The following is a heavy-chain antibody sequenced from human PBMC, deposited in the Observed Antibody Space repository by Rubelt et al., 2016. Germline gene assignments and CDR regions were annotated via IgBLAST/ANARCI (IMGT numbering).Heavy chain of an antibody. J-gene: IGHJ4*02. CDR1: GGSISSSSHY. Sequence: QLQLQESGPGLVKPSETLSLICTVSGGSISSSSHYWGWIRQPPGKDLEWIGDINHSGTTNYNPSLKSRVTISLDPSKNQFTLTLNSVTAADTAVYYCVRIFDHWGQGTLVTVSS. CDR2: INHSGTT. V-gene: IGHV4-39*07. CDR3: VRIFDH.